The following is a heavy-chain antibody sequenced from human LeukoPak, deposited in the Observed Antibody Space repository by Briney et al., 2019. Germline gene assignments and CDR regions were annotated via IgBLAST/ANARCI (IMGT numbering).Heavy chain of an antibody. CDR3: ARAGYSSSWYSD. D-gene: IGHD6-13*01. CDR2: ISRSSSTI. Sequence: PGGSLRLSCAGSGFTFSTYSMNWVHQAPGKGLEWVSDISRSSSTIYYADSVKGRFTISRDNAKNSLYLQMNSLRAEDTAVYYCARAGYSSSWYSDWGQGTLVTVSS. J-gene: IGHJ4*02. CDR1: GFTFSTYS. V-gene: IGHV3-48*01.